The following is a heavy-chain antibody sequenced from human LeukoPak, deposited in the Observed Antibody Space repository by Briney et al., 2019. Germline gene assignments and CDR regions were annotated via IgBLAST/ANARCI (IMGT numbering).Heavy chain of an antibody. CDR2: INHSGST. Sequence: PSETLSLTCAVYGGSFSGYYWSWIRQPPGKGLEWIGEINHSGSTNYNPSLKSRVTISVDTSKNQFSLKLSSVTAADTAVYYCARAYVWGSYRPFDYWGQGTLVTVSS. CDR1: GGSFSGYY. D-gene: IGHD3-16*02. J-gene: IGHJ4*02. V-gene: IGHV4-34*01. CDR3: ARAYVWGSYRPFDY.